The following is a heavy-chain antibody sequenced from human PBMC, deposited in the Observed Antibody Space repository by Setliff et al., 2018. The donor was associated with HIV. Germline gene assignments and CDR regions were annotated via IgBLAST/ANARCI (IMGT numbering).Heavy chain of an antibody. Sequence: SLTCAVYGGSFSGYYWSWIRQPPGKGLEWIGEINHSGSTNYKLSLKSRVTISLDTSYNHFSLRVSSVTAADTAVYYCARRSSKTYSTSPLDYWGQGTLVTVSS. J-gene: IGHJ4*02. CDR3: ARRSSKTYSTSPLDY. CDR1: GGSFSGYY. CDR2: INHSGST. V-gene: IGHV4-34*01. D-gene: IGHD6-6*01.